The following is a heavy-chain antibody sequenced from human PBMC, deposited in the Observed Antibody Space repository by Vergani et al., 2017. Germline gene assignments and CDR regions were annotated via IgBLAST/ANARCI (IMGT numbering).Heavy chain of an antibody. CDR1: GGSISSGDYY. CDR3: ARGLVPRGYCCSTSCYGAPDY. CDR2: IYYSWST. Sequence: QVQLQESGPGLVKPSQTLSLTCTVSGGSISSGDYYWSWIRQPPGKSLEWIWYIYYSWSTYYNPSLKSRVTISGDTSKNQFYLKLSSVTATDTAVYYCARGLVPRGYCCSTSCYGAPDYWGQGTLVIVSS. D-gene: IGHD2-2*03. J-gene: IGHJ4*02. V-gene: IGHV4-30-4*08.